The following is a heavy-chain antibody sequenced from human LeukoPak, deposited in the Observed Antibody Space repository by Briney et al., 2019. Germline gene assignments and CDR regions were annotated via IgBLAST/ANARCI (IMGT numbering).Heavy chain of an antibody. Sequence: ASVKVSCKASGGTFSSYTISWVHQAPGQGLEWMGRIIPILGIANYAQKFQGRVTITADKSTSTAYMELSSLRSEDTAVYYCARGRHCSSTSCYNYYYYGMDVWGQGTTVTVSS. CDR2: IIPILGIA. D-gene: IGHD2-2*02. J-gene: IGHJ6*02. CDR3: ARGRHCSSTSCYNYYYYGMDV. CDR1: GGTFSSYT. V-gene: IGHV1-69*02.